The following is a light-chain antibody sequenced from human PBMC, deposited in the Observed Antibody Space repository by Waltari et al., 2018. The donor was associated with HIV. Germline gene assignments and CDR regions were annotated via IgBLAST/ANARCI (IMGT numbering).Light chain of an antibody. CDR2: GKN. CDR1: SLRSYY. J-gene: IGLJ2*01. V-gene: IGLV3-19*01. CDR3: NSLDSSGNHLHVV. Sequence: SSELTQDPAVSVALGQTVRITCQGDSLRSYYASWYQQKPGQAPVLVIYGKNNRPSGIPDRFSGSSSGNTASLTITGAQAEDEADYYCNSLDSSGNHLHVVFGGGTKLTVL.